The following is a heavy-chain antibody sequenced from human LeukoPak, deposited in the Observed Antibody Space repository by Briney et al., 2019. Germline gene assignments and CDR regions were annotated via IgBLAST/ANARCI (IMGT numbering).Heavy chain of an antibody. CDR2: INPNNGAT. Sequence: ASLKVSCKASGYTLTGYYLHWVRQAPGQGFEYMGWINPNNGATNCSENFQGRVTMTRDTSITTAYMELSSLRSDDTAVYYCARIGDTAMVWGQGTLVTVSS. CDR1: GYTLTGYY. V-gene: IGHV1-2*02. CDR3: ARIGDTAMV. D-gene: IGHD5-18*01. J-gene: IGHJ4*02.